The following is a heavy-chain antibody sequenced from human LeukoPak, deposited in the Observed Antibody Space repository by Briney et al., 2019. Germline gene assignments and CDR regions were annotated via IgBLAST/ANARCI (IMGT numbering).Heavy chain of an antibody. CDR3: ARADMVRGVGLFFDRNWFDP. D-gene: IGHD3-10*01. CDR1: GYTFTGYY. Sequence: ASVKVSCKASGYTFTGYYMHWVRQAPGQGLEWMGWINPNSGGTNYAQKFQGRVTMTRDTSIRTAYMELSRLRSDDTAVYYCARADMVRGVGLFFDRNWFDPWGQGSLVTVSS. J-gene: IGHJ5*02. V-gene: IGHV1-2*02. CDR2: INPNSGGT.